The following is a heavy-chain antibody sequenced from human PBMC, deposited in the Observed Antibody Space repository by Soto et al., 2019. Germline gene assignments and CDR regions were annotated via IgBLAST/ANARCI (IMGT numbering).Heavy chain of an antibody. CDR2: ISYDGSNK. CDR1: GFTFSSYG. D-gene: IGHD3-3*01. J-gene: IGHJ6*02. CDR3: AKDPGRFLEWLLNYGMDV. V-gene: IGHV3-30*18. Sequence: PAGSLRLSCAASGFTFSSYGMHWVRQAPGKGLEWVAVISYDGSNKYYADSVKGRFTISRDNSKNTLYLQMNSLRAEDTAVYYCAKDPGRFLEWLLNYGMDVWGQGTTVTVSS.